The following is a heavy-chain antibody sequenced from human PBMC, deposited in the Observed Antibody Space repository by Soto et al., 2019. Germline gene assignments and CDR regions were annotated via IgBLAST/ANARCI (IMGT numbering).Heavy chain of an antibody. CDR2: FDPEDGGT. Sequence: ASVKVSCKVSGYTLTEVSMHWVRQAPGKGLEWMGGFDPEDGGTIYAQKFQGRVTMTEDTSTDTAYIELSSLRSDETAVYYCAIVRPSGNFSDYYHAVDVWGQGTTVTVSS. D-gene: IGHD1-1*01. CDR3: AIVRPSGNFSDYYHAVDV. V-gene: IGHV1-24*01. J-gene: IGHJ6*02. CDR1: GYTLTEVS.